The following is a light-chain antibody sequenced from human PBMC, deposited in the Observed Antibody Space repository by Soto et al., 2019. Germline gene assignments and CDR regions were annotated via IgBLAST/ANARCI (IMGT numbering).Light chain of an antibody. V-gene: IGKV3-15*01. CDR3: HQRKSWPRT. CDR2: RTS. CDR1: QYISTK. J-gene: IGKJ1*01. Sequence: IVLTQSPATLSSFPGDRVTLSCRASQYISTKLAWYQHRPGQAPRLLIYRTSIRAAIIPARFSASGTGTEFTLTISDVQSEDFAVYYCHQRKSWPRTFGQGTKVDIK.